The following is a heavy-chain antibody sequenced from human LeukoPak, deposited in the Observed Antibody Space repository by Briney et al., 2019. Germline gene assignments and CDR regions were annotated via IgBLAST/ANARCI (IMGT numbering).Heavy chain of an antibody. V-gene: IGHV3-23*01. CDR2: ISGSGGST. D-gene: IGHD6-19*01. CDR1: GFTFTSYA. CDR3: AKDFATGYSSGWYVY. Sequence: GGSLRLSCAASGFTFTSYAMSWVRQAPGKGLEWVSAISGSGGSTYYADSVKGRFTISRDNSKNTLYLQMNSLRAEDTAVYYCAKDFATGYSSGWYVYWGQGTLVTVSS. J-gene: IGHJ4*02.